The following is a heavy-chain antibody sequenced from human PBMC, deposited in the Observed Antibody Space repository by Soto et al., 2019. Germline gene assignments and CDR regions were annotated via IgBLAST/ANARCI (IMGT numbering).Heavy chain of an antibody. CDR1: GDSVTRGHYF. D-gene: IGHD3-16*01. J-gene: IGHJ6*02. CDR3: ESARSDIGGSIFGRRLDV. CDR2: IVFTGAT. Sequence: QVQLQESGPGLVKPSETLSLICIVSGDSVTRGHYFWNWIRQPPGKGLEWIGLIVFTGATNYSPSLKNRFTMSVDTSKRQFSLTRISVTAADSAIYYCESARSDIGGSIFGRRLDVWGQGTTVSVSS. V-gene: IGHV4-61*01.